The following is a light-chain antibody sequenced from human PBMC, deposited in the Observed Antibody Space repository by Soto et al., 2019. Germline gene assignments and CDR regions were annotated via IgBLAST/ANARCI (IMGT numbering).Light chain of an antibody. V-gene: IGLV2-14*01. CDR2: DVN. CDR3: TSYTSSSTL. J-gene: IGLJ1*01. CDR1: SSDVGNYNY. Sequence: QSVLTQPASVSGSPGQSITISCTGTSSDVGNYNYVSWYQQLPGKPPKLMIYDVNNRPSGVSNRISGSKSGNTAYLTISGLQAEDEADYYCTSYTSSSTLFGTGTKLTVL.